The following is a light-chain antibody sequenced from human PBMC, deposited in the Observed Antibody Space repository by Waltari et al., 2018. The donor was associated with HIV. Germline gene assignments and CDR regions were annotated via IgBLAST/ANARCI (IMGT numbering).Light chain of an antibody. Sequence: SYVLAQPPSVSVAPGQTARITCGGNNIEIKTVHWYPQKPGQAPVLVVHDDSHRPSGIPERFSGSNSGNTATLTISRVEAGDEADYFCQVWDTSSDQGVFGGGTKLTVL. J-gene: IGLJ2*01. V-gene: IGLV3-21*02. CDR3: QVWDTSSDQGV. CDR1: NIEIKT. CDR2: DDS.